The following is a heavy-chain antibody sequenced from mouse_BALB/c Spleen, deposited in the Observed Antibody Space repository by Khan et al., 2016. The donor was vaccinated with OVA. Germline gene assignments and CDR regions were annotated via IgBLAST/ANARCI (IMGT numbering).Heavy chain of an antibody. J-gene: IGHJ3*01. CDR2: INRDGYYT. Sequence: EVELVESGGDLVRPGGSLKLSCAASGFTFSAYGMSWVRQSPDKRLEWVATINRDGYYTYYPHSLKGRVIISRDNAKNTLYLQMRSLKSEDSVMYCSASNLTGSFAYWGQGTLVTVSA. V-gene: IGHV5-6*01. CDR3: ASNLTGSFAY. D-gene: IGHD4-1*01. CDR1: GFTFSAYG.